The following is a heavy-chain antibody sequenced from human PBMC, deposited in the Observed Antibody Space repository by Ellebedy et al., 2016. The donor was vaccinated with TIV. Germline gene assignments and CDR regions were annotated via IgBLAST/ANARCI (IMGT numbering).Heavy chain of an antibody. D-gene: IGHD6-19*01. CDR2: ISSNGGST. J-gene: IGHJ4*02. CDR1: GFTFSSYA. Sequence: GGSLRLSXSASGFTFSSYAMHWVRQAPGKGLEYVSAISSNGGSTYYADSVKGRFTISRDNSKNTLYLQMSSLRAEDTAVYYCVKVQGSGWLTFDYWGQGTLVTVSS. V-gene: IGHV3-64D*06. CDR3: VKVQGSGWLTFDY.